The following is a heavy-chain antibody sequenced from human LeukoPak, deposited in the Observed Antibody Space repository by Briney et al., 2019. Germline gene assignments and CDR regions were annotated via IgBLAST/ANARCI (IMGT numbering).Heavy chain of an antibody. CDR3: ARGVAADLNFDY. CDR1: GFTFSSYS. CDR2: ISSSSSYI. J-gene: IGHJ4*02. Sequence: PGGSLRLSCAASGFTFSSYSMNWVRQAPGKGLEWVSSISSSSSYIYYADSVKGRFTISRDNAKNSLYLQMNSLRAEDTAVYYCARGVAADLNFDYWGQGTLVTVSS. V-gene: IGHV3-21*01. D-gene: IGHD2-15*01.